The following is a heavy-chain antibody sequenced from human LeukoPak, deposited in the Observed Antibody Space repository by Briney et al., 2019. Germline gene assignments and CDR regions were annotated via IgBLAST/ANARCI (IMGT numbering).Heavy chain of an antibody. Sequence: PGGSLRLSCAASGFTFSSYAMSWVRQAPGKGLEWVSAISGSGGSTYYADSVKGRFTISRDNAKNSLYLQMNSLRAEDTAVYYCARDKSIAVAGHPSGNYYGMDVWGQGTTVTVSS. CDR1: GFTFSSYA. CDR3: ARDKSIAVAGHPSGNYYGMDV. D-gene: IGHD6-19*01. V-gene: IGHV3-23*01. CDR2: ISGSGGST. J-gene: IGHJ6*02.